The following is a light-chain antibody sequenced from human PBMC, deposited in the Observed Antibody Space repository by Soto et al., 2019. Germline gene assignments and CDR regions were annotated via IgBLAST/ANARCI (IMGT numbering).Light chain of an antibody. V-gene: IGKV3-15*01. CDR1: QSIRSN. J-gene: IGKJ5*01. CDR3: QQHGTSVII. Sequence: IGMTKSRAALSVSPGERATLSCRASQSIRSNLAWYQQRPGQAPRLLIYGASTRATGIPARFRGSGSGTEFTLNISVVQPEDFVVYYCQQHGTSVIIFGQGTRLEI. CDR2: GAS.